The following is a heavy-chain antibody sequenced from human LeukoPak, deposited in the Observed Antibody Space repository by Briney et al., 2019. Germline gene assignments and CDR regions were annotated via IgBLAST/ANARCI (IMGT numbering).Heavy chain of an antibody. D-gene: IGHD6-13*01. Sequence: GGSLRLSYSASGFTFRTSWMHWVRQGPGKGLLWVAHINSDGGNTAYADSVKGRFTISRDNAKNTLYLQMNSLRAEDTAVYYCAREGVAAAGQNFDYWGQGTLVTVSS. CDR2: INSDGGNT. CDR3: AREGVAAAGQNFDY. V-gene: IGHV3-74*01. CDR1: GFTFRTSW. J-gene: IGHJ4*02.